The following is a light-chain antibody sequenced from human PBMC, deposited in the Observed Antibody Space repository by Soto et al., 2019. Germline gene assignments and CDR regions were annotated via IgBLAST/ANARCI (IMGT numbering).Light chain of an antibody. CDR2: DVD. J-gene: IGLJ2*01. CDR3: SSYTGRSTVI. V-gene: IGLV2-14*03. Sequence: QSALTQPASVSGSPGQSITISCTGTNNDVGGFNFVSWYQQHPGKVPKLLIYDVDDRPSGVSNRFSGSRSGNTASLTISGLQAEDEADYDCSSYTGRSTVIFGGGTKVTVL. CDR1: NNDVGGFNF.